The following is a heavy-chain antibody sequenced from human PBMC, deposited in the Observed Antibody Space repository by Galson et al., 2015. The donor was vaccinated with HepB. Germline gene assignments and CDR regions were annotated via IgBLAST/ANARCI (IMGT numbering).Heavy chain of an antibody. CDR1: GYTFTSYA. Sequence: SVKVSCKASGYTFTSYAMHWVRQAPGQRLEWMGWINAGNGNTKYSQKFQGRVTITRDTSASTAYMELSSLRSEDTAVYYCARLGTNYYDSSGYYSDHYWYFDLWGRGTLVTVSS. V-gene: IGHV1-3*01. D-gene: IGHD3-22*01. J-gene: IGHJ2*01. CDR2: INAGNGNT. CDR3: ARLGTNYYDSSGYYSDHYWYFDL.